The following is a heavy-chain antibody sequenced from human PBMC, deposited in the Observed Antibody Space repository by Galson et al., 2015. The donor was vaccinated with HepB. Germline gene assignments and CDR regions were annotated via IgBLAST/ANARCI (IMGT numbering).Heavy chain of an antibody. Sequence: SVKVSCKVSGYTLTELSMHWVRQAPGKGLEWMGGFDPEDGETIYAQKFQGRVTMTEDTSTDTAYMELSSLRSEDTAVYYCATSDMVRGGWFDYWGQGTLVTVSS. CDR1: GYTLTELS. D-gene: IGHD3-10*01. V-gene: IGHV1-24*01. J-gene: IGHJ4*02. CDR3: ATSDMVRGGWFDY. CDR2: FDPEDGET.